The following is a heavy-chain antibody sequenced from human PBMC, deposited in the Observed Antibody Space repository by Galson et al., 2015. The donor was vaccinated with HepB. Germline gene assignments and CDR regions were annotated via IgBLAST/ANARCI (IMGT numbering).Heavy chain of an antibody. J-gene: IGHJ4*02. CDR1: GFSFSSYT. CDR2: ITTGSSYL. V-gene: IGHV3-21*01. Sequence: SLRLSCAASGFSFSSYTMIWVRQAPGRGLEWVSSITTGSSYLYYTDSVRGRFTISRDNAKNSLYLQMNSLRAEDTAVYFCARGGGGGLGTTRYWGQGTLVTVSS. CDR3: ARGGGGGLGTTRY. D-gene: IGHD4-23*01.